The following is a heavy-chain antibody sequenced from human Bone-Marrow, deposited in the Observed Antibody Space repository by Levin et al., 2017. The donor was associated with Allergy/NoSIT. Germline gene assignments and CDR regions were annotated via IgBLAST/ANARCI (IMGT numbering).Heavy chain of an antibody. Sequence: ASVKVSCAASGFSFSDSAMHWVRQASGKGLEWIGRVRNKANSYATAYAASVEGRFTMSRDDSKNTFHLEMNSLKTEDTAVYFCSRLGDFWSGYFDYWGQGILVTVAS. J-gene: IGHJ4*02. CDR2: VRNKANSYAT. CDR1: GFSFSDSA. D-gene: IGHD3-3*01. CDR3: SRLGDFWSGYFDY. V-gene: IGHV3-73*01.